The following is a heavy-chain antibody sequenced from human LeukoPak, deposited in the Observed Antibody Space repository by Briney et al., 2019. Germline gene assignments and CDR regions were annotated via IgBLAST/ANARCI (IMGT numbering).Heavy chain of an antibody. CDR1: ENSFTGHW. J-gene: IGHJ3*02. Sequence: GESLKISCKGSENSFTGHWIGWVRQMPGKGLEWMGIIYPGDSDTRYSPSFQGQVTISADKSIGTAYLQWSSLKASDTAMYYCARRVVVPYTDAFDIWGQGTMVTVSS. CDR2: IYPGDSDT. V-gene: IGHV5-51*01. CDR3: ARRVVVPYTDAFDI. D-gene: IGHD2-2*01.